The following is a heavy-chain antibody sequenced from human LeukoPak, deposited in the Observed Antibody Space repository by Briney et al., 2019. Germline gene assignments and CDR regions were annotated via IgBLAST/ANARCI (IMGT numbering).Heavy chain of an antibody. D-gene: IGHD6-19*01. V-gene: IGHV1-8*01. CDR3: ASGRAVAGTNY. Sequence: GASVKVSCKASGYTFTSYDINWVRQATGQGLEWMGWMNPNSGNTAYAQKFQGRVTMTRNTSISTAYMELSSLRSEDTAVYYCASGRAVAGTNYWGQGTLVTVSS. CDR2: MNPNSGNT. J-gene: IGHJ4*02. CDR1: GYTFTSYD.